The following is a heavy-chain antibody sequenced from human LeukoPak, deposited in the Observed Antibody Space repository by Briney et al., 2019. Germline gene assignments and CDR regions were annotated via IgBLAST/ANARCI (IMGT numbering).Heavy chain of an antibody. Sequence: SESLSLTCTVSGDSISGSSYYWGWIRQPPGKGLEWIGNIYYGGSTYYNPSLKSRVSISVDTSNNQFSLKVRSVTAADTAVYYCASADGYKIDYWGQGTLVTVSS. D-gene: IGHD5-24*01. V-gene: IGHV4-39*01. CDR2: IYYGGST. CDR1: GDSISGSSYY. CDR3: ASADGYKIDY. J-gene: IGHJ4*02.